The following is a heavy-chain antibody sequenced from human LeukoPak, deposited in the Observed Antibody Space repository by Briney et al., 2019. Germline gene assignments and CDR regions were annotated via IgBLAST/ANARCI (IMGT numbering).Heavy chain of an antibody. CDR3: ARVGARYYFDY. D-gene: IGHD1-26*01. CDR2: IYYSGST. Sequence: SETQSLTCTVSGGSISSYYWSWIRQPPGKGLEWIGYIYYSGSTNYNPSLKSRVTISVDTSKNQFSLKLSSVTAADTAVYYCARVGARYYFDYWGQGTLATVSS. V-gene: IGHV4-59*01. J-gene: IGHJ4*02. CDR1: GGSISSYY.